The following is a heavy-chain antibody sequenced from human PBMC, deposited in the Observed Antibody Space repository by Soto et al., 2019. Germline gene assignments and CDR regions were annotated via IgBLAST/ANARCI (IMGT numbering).Heavy chain of an antibody. CDR2: IYYSGST. D-gene: IGHD3-10*01. CDR3: AREELLWFGELRGWFDP. J-gene: IGHJ5*02. Sequence: QVQLQESGPGLVKPSQTLSLTCTVSGGSISSGGYYWSWIRQHPGKGLEWIGYIYYSGSTYYNPSLKSRVTISVDTSKNQFALKLSSVTAADTVVYYCAREELLWFGELRGWFDPWGQGTLVTVSS. CDR1: GGSISSGGYY. V-gene: IGHV4-31*03.